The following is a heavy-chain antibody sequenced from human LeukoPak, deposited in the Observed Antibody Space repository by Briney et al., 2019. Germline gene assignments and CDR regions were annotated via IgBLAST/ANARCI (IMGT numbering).Heavy chain of an antibody. CDR1: GFTFSSYD. CDR2: IRPSGDNT. V-gene: IGHV3-23*01. J-gene: IGHJ5*02. CDR3: ARVAGWHWFDP. Sequence: GGSLRLSCAASGFTFSSYDMTWVRQAPGRGLEWVSSIRPSGDNTYYGDSVKGRFTISRDNSKNTVYLQMNNMRVDDTAIYYCARVAGWHWFDPWSQGTLVTVSS. D-gene: IGHD6-19*01.